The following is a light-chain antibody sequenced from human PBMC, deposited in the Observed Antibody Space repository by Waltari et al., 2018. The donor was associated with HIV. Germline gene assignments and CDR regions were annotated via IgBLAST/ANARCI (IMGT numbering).Light chain of an antibody. J-gene: IGLJ3*02. CDR3: SAWDDSLIGPV. CDR2: SNN. CDR1: SSNIGSNT. Sequence: QSVLTQPPSASGIPGQRVTISCSGSSSNIGSNTVNWYQQPPGTAPKLLIYSNNQRPPGVPDRLSGSKSGTSASLAISGLQSEDEANYYCSAWDDSLIGPVFGGGTKLTVL. V-gene: IGLV1-44*01.